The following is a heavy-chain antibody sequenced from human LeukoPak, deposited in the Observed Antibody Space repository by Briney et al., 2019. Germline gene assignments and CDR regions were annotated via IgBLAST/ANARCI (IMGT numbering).Heavy chain of an antibody. D-gene: IGHD3-22*01. CDR2: ISSSGSTI. CDR1: GFTFSDYY. J-gene: IGHJ4*02. Sequence: GGSLRLSCAASGFTFSDYYMSWIRQAPGKGLEWVSYISSSGSTIYYADSVKGRFTISRDNAKNSLYLQMNSLRAEDTAVYYCARVCPRYYYDSSGYYDYWGQGTLVTVSS. V-gene: IGHV3-11*01. CDR3: ARVCPRYYYDSSGYYDY.